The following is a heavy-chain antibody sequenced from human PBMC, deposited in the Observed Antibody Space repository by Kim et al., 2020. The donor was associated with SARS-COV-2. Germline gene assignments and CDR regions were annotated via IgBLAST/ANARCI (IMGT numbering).Heavy chain of an antibody. Sequence: LKSRVTISVDESKNQFSLKLSSVTAADTAVYYCARDQIRGSGRGNGAFDIWGQGTMVTVSS. J-gene: IGHJ3*02. V-gene: IGHV4-4*02. CDR3: ARDQIRGSGRGNGAFDI. D-gene: IGHD3-10*01.